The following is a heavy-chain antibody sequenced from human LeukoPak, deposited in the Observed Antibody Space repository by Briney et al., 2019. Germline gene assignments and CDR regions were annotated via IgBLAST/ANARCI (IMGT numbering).Heavy chain of an antibody. CDR1: GDRVSGNSAA. CDR2: TYYRSKWYN. CDR3: ARGHNWGESGFGH. Sequence: SQTLSLTCAISGDRVSGNSAAWNWIRQSPSRGLEWLGRTYYRSKWYNDYAVAVKSQITINPDTSKNQFSLQLNSVTPEDTAVYYCARGHNWGESGFGHWGQETVVTVSS. V-gene: IGHV6-1*01. J-gene: IGHJ4*02. D-gene: IGHD1-1*01.